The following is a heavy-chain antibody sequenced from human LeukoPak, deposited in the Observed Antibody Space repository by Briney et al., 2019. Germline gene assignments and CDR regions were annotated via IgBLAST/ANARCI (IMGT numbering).Heavy chain of an antibody. J-gene: IGHJ3*02. CDR3: ARGLQETLAWLKALSAFDI. CDR1: GYIFTSYY. Sequence: ASVKVSCKASGYIFTSYYMYWVRQAPGQGLEWMGIINPSGGSIRYAQKFQGRVTMTRDTSTSTVYMELSSLRSEDTAVYYCARGLQETLAWLKALSAFDIWGQGTMVTVSS. CDR2: INPSGGSI. D-gene: IGHD6-19*01. V-gene: IGHV1-46*01.